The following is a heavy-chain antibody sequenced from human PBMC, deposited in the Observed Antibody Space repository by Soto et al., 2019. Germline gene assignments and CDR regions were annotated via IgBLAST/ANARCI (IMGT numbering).Heavy chain of an antibody. CDR3: ARRVAASGDY. V-gene: IGHV5-51*01. J-gene: IGHJ4*02. Sequence: PGESLKISCKASGYSFTTYWIAWVRQMPGKGLEWMGIISPGDSETRYSPSFQGQVTISADKSISTAYLQWSGLKASDTAMYYCARRVAASGDYWGQGTLVTVSS. CDR2: ISPGDSET. CDR1: GYSFTTYW. D-gene: IGHD6-13*01.